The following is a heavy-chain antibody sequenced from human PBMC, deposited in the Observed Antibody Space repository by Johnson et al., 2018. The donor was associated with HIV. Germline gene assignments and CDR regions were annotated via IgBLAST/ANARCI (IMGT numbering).Heavy chain of an antibody. CDR3: ERGDNAAAGDAFDI. CDR2: INRDGSTT. CDR1: GFSVSSYW. V-gene: IGHV3-74*01. D-gene: IGHD6-13*01. J-gene: IGHJ3*02. Sequence: VQLVESGGGLVQPGGSLRLSCAVSGFSVSSYWMHWVRQPPGKGLVWVSRINRDGSTTYAEDAVAGRVTTSRDNAKNTVYLQMNSLRAEDTAVYFCERGDNAAAGDAFDIWGQETMVTVSS.